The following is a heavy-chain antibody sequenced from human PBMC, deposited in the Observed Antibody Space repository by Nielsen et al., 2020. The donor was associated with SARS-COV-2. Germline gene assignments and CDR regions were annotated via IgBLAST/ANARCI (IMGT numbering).Heavy chain of an antibody. CDR2: VNPNSGAT. J-gene: IGHJ5*02. D-gene: IGHD3-10*01. CDR3: ARVRSSSGIWFDP. V-gene: IGHV1-2*06. Sequence: ASVKVSCKASGYTFTGHYMHWMRQAPGQGPEWMGRVNPNSGATNYAQKFQGRVTLTRDTSINTTYTELNRLTSDDTAVYYCARVRSSSGIWFDPWGQGTLVVVSS. CDR1: GYTFTGHY.